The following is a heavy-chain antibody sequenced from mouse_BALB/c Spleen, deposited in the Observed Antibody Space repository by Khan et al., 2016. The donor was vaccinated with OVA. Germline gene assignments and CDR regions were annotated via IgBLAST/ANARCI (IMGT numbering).Heavy chain of an antibody. CDR1: GYSITSGYY. D-gene: IGHD3-3*01. J-gene: IGHJ3*01. CDR2: ITSGGSF. Sequence: EVQLQESGPGLVKLSLSLSLTCSVTGYSITSGYYWNWIRQFPGNKLEWMGYITSGGSFNYNPSLKNRISITRDTSNNQFFRKWNSVTAEATATYYCGRAGRWFDYWGQGTLVTVSA. CDR3: GRAGRWFDY. V-gene: IGHV3-6*02.